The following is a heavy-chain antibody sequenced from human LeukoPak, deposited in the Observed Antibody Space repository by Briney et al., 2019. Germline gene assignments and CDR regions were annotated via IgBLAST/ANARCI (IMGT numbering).Heavy chain of an antibody. J-gene: IGHJ4*02. V-gene: IGHV3-7*04. D-gene: IGHD3-10*01. Sequence: PGGSLRLSCAASGFTFSSYWMSWVRQAPGKGLEWVANIKQDGSEKYYVDSVKGRFTISRDNAKNSLYLQMNSLRAEDTAVYYCARAPLLLWFGGGKQYYFDYWGQGTLVTVSS. CDR3: ARAPLLLWFGGGKQYYFDY. CDR2: IKQDGSEK. CDR1: GFTFSSYW.